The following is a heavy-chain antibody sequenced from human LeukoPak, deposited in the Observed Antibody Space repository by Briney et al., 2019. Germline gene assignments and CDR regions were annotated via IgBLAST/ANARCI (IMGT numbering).Heavy chain of an antibody. J-gene: IGHJ4*02. CDR1: GFTFSSYG. CDR3: AKDLAAGLDY. Sequence: GGSLRLSCAASGFTFSSYGMHWVRQAPGKGLEWVAVISYDGSNKYYADSVKGRFTISRDNSKNTLYLQMNSLRAEATAVYYCAKDLAAGLDYWGQGTLVTVSS. CDR2: ISYDGSNK. V-gene: IGHV3-30*18. D-gene: IGHD6-13*01.